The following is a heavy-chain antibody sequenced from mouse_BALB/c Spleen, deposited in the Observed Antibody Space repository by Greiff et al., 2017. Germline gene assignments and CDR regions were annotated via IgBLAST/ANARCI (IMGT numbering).Heavy chain of an antibody. CDR3: ARDLLLRLGGMDY. Sequence: EVKLVESGPGLVKPSQSLSLTCSVTGYSITSGYYWNWIRQFPGNKLEWMGYISYDGSNNYNPSLKNRISITRDTSKNQFFLKLNSVTTEDTATYYCARDLLLRLGGMDYWGQGTSVTVSS. J-gene: IGHJ4*01. CDR1: GYSITSGYY. V-gene: IGHV3-6*02. D-gene: IGHD1-2*01. CDR2: ISYDGSN.